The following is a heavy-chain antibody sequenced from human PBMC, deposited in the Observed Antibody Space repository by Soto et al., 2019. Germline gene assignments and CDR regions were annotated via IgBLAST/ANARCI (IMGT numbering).Heavy chain of an antibody. D-gene: IGHD2-2*01. Sequence: QVQLVQSGAEVKKPGSSVKVSCKASGGTFSSYAISWVRQAPGQGLEWMGGIIPIFGTANYAQKFQGRVTIYADGSQSTGYLELGRLRSEDTAGYYWARGGGSNSSKHYYGMDVWGQGTTVTVSS. CDR1: GGTFSSYA. CDR3: ARGGGSNSSKHYYGMDV. V-gene: IGHV1-69*01. J-gene: IGHJ6*02. CDR2: IIPIFGTA.